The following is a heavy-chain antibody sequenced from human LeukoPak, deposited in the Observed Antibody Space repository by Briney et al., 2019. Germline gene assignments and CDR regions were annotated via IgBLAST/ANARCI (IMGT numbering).Heavy chain of an antibody. J-gene: IGHJ4*02. Sequence: PSETLSLTCTVSGDSISTSSYYWGWIRQPPGKGLEWIVSIYHSRSTYYNASLKSRATLWADTSKNSLSLKLSSVTAADTAVYYCARHRWMEVYGSGSYYVDYWGQGTLVTVSS. CDR3: ARHRWMEVYGSGSYYVDY. CDR2: IYHSRST. V-gene: IGHV4-39*01. D-gene: IGHD3-10*01. CDR1: GDSISTSSYY.